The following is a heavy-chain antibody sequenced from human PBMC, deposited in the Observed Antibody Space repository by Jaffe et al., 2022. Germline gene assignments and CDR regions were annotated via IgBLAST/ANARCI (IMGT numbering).Heavy chain of an antibody. CDR1: GFTFDDYA. D-gene: IGHD6-13*01. CDR2: ISWNSGSI. V-gene: IGHV3-9*01. Sequence: EVQLVESGGGLVQPGRSLRLSCAASGFTFDDYAMHWVRQAPGKGLEWVSGISWNSGSIGYADSVKGRFTISRDNAKNSLYLQMNSLRAEDTALYYCAKDIGLGGGHSSSWTYYYYMDVWGKGTTVTVSS. J-gene: IGHJ6*03. CDR3: AKDIGLGGGHSSSWTYYYYMDV.